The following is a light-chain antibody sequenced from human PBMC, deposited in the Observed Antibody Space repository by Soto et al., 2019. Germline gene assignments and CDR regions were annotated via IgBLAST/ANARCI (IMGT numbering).Light chain of an antibody. CDR1: QSVSSSS. V-gene: IGKV3-20*01. CDR2: GAS. Sequence: EIVLTQSPCTLSLSPGERDTLSCRASQSVSSSSLAWYQQKPGKAPRLLIYGASSMATGIPDRFSGSGSGTDFTLTISRLEPEDFAVYYCQHYGSSPKTFGQGTKVDIK. J-gene: IGKJ1*01. CDR3: QHYGSSPKT.